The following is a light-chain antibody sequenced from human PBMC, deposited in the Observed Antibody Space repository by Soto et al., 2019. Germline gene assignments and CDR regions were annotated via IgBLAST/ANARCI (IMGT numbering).Light chain of an antibody. CDR2: DAS. CDR3: HQYVSSPLT. J-gene: IGKJ2*01. Sequence: EIVLTQSPGTLSLSPGEGATVSCRANQSVNSNLLAWFQQKPGQAPRLLIHDASRRATGIPDRFSGSGSGTDFTLSISRLEPEDFAVYYCHQYVSSPLTFGQGTKLEIK. CDR1: QSVNSNL. V-gene: IGKV3-20*01.